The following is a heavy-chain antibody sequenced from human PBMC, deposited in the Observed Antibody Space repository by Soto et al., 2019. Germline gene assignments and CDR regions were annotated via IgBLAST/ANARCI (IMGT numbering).Heavy chain of an antibody. D-gene: IGHD1-1*01. J-gene: IGHJ5*02. Sequence: GGSLRLSCAASGFTFSSYGMHWVRQAPGKGLEWVAVISYDGSNKYYAGSVKGRFTISRDNSKNTLYLQMNSLRAEDTAVYYCARGGGTGTFDPWGQGTLVTVSS. CDR3: ARGGGTGTFDP. CDR1: GFTFSSYG. V-gene: IGHV3-30*03. CDR2: ISYDGSNK.